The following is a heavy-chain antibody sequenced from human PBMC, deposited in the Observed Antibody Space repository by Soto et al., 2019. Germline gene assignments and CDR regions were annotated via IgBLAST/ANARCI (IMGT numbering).Heavy chain of an antibody. CDR1: GYSFSTYW. D-gene: IGHD3-10*01. CDR3: ARRRKFSDYYYGMDV. J-gene: IGHJ6*02. Sequence: PGESLKISCKGSGYSFSTYWIGWVRQMPGKGLEWMGIIYPGDSDTRYNPSFQGQVTISADKSISTAYLQWSSLKASDTAMYYCARRRKFSDYYYGMDVWGQGTKVTVSS. V-gene: IGHV5-51*01. CDR2: IYPGDSDT.